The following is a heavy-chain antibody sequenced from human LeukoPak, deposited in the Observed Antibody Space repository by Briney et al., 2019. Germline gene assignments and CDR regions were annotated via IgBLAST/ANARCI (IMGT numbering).Heavy chain of an antibody. J-gene: IGHJ3*02. CDR1: GFTFSSYS. CDR3: ARSGIVGAISAFDI. Sequence: PGGSLRLSCAASGFTFSSYSMNWVRQAPGKGLEWVSSISSSSSYIYYADSVKGRFTISRDNAKNSLYLQMNSLRAEDTAVYYCARSGIVGAISAFDIRGQGTMVTVSS. CDR2: ISSSSSYI. D-gene: IGHD1-26*01. V-gene: IGHV3-21*01.